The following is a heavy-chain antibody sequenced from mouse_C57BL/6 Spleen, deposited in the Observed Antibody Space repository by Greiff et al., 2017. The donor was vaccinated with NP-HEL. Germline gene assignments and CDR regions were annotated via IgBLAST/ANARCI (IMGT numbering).Heavy chain of an antibody. CDR2: IDPETGGP. V-gene: IGHV1-15*01. J-gene: IGHJ2*01. Sequence: VQLQQSGAELVRPGASVTLSCKASGYTFTDYEMHWVKQTPVHGLAWIGAIDPETGGPAYNQKFKGKAILTADKSSSTAYMELRSLTSEDSAVYYCTREGITTVVAGDFDYWGQGTTLTVSS. D-gene: IGHD1-1*01. CDR1: GYTFTDYE. CDR3: TREGITTVVAGDFDY.